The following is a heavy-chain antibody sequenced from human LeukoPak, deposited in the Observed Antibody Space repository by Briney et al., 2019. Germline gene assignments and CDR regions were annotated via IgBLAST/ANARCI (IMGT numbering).Heavy chain of an antibody. CDR3: ARAHRRYCSSTSCMGYFDY. Sequence: ASVKVSCKASGYTFTSYGISWVRQAPGQGLGWMGWISAYNGNTNYAQKLQGRVTMTTDTSTSTAYMELRSLRSDDTAVYYCARAHRRYCSSTSCMGYFDYWGQGTLVTVSS. CDR1: GYTFTSYG. CDR2: ISAYNGNT. D-gene: IGHD2-2*01. J-gene: IGHJ4*02. V-gene: IGHV1-18*01.